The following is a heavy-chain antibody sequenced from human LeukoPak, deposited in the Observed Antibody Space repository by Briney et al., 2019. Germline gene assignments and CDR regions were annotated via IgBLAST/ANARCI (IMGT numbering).Heavy chain of an antibody. CDR1: GGSISSGGYS. CDR3: TRASGSWRWPGYFDL. Sequence: SETLSLTCAVSGGSISSGGYSWSWIRQPPGKGLEWIGYIYHSGSTNYNPSLKSRVTISVDTSKNQFSLKLSSVTAADTAVYYCTRASGSWRWPGYFDLWGRGTLVTVSS. J-gene: IGHJ2*01. V-gene: IGHV4-30-2*01. D-gene: IGHD6-13*01. CDR2: IYHSGST.